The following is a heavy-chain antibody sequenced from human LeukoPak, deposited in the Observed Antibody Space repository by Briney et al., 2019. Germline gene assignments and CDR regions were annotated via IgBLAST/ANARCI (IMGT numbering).Heavy chain of an antibody. Sequence: SVKVSCKASGYTFSKHGMNWVRQAPGQGPEWMGGLMPQYETTFYAQSFQGRVTITADDSTSTLYMELSSLRSEDTAMYYCARQMEGEPGSFDFWGQGTLVTVSS. CDR1: GYTFSKHG. CDR2: LMPQYETT. D-gene: IGHD1-14*01. V-gene: IGHV1-69*13. CDR3: ARQMEGEPGSFDF. J-gene: IGHJ4*02.